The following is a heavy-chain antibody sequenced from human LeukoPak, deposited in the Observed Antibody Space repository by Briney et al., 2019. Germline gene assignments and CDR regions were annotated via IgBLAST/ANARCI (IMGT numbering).Heavy chain of an antibody. J-gene: IGHJ4*02. CDR3: ATLARDDSSGYYYVDFDY. CDR1: GRSFSGYY. V-gene: IGHV4-34*01. CDR2: INHSGST. D-gene: IGHD3-22*01. Sequence: SETLSLTCAVYGRSFSGYYCSWIRQPPGKGLEWIGEINHSGSTNYKPSLKSRVTISVDTSKTQSPLKLSSVTAADTAVYYCATLARDDSSGYYYVDFDYWGQGTLVTVSS.